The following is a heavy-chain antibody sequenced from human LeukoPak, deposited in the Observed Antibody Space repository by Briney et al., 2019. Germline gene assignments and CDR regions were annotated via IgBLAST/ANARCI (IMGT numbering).Heavy chain of an antibody. CDR1: GGSISSSSYY. CDR2: IYYSGST. CDR3: ARVSNWNDEGNWFDP. J-gene: IGHJ5*02. D-gene: IGHD1-20*01. Sequence: SETLSLTCTVSGGSISSSSYYWGWIRQPPGKGLEWIGSIYYSGSTYYNPSLKSRVTISVDTSKNQFSLKLSSVTAADTAVYYCARVSNWNDEGNWFDPWGQGTLVTVSS. V-gene: IGHV4-39*07.